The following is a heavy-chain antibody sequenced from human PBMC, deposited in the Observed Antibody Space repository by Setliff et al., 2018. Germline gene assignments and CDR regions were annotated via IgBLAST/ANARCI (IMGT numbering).Heavy chain of an antibody. Sequence: PGGSLRLSCVASGFSFDDYSMHWVRHAPGKGLEWVSGISWNSDTIEYADSVKGRFTISRDNAQNSLYLQMNSLRDEDTGVFFCARGGGPNVVVTIDFDLWGQGTLVTVSS. CDR3: ARGGGPNVVVTIDFDL. J-gene: IGHJ4*02. CDR1: GFSFDDYS. V-gene: IGHV3-9*01. D-gene: IGHD5-12*01. CDR2: ISWNSDTI.